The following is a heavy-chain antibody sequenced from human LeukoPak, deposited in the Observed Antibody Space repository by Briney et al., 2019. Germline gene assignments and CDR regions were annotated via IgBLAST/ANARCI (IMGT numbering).Heavy chain of an antibody. D-gene: IGHD6-19*01. Sequence: GGSLRLSCAAYGFSFSSYAMSWVRQAPGKGLEWVSGISGSGGSTYYADSVKGRFTISRDISKNTLYVQMNSLRAEDTAVYYCAKVRYTSGWGPSDHWGQGTLVTVSS. CDR2: ISGSGGST. CDR1: GFSFSSYA. CDR3: AKVRYTSGWGPSDH. V-gene: IGHV3-23*01. J-gene: IGHJ4*02.